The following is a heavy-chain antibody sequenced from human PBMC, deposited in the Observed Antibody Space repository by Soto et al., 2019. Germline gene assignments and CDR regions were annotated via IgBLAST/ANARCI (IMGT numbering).Heavy chain of an antibody. CDR1: GYSFASYW. J-gene: IGHJ5*02. CDR3: ARSDLLGYCSSTSCVANWFDP. V-gene: IGHV5-51*01. Sequence: GESLKISCRGSGYSFASYWIGWVRQMPGKGLEWMGIIYPGDSDTRYSPPFQGQVTISADKSISTAYLQWSSLKASDTAMYYCARSDLLGYCSSTSCVANWFDPWGQGTLVTVSS. CDR2: IYPGDSDT. D-gene: IGHD2-2*01.